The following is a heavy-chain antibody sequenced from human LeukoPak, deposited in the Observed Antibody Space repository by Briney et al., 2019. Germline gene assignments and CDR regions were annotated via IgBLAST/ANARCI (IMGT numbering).Heavy chain of an antibody. J-gene: IGHJ4*02. D-gene: IGHD6-13*01. CDR2: IYYSGST. Sequence: PSETLSLTCTVSGGSISSYYWNWIRQPPGKGLEWIGYIYYSGSTNYNPSLKSRVTISVDTSKNQFSLKLSSVTAADTAVYYCARSKSSSWYYFDYWGQGTLVTVSS. CDR1: GGSISSYY. CDR3: ARSKSSSWYYFDY. V-gene: IGHV4-59*01.